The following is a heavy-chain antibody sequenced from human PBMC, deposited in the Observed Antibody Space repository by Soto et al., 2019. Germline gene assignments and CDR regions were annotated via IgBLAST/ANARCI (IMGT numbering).Heavy chain of an antibody. D-gene: IGHD3-3*01. J-gene: IGHJ5*02. CDR1: GGSISSGDYS. Sequence: SETLSLTCTVSGGSISSGDYSWSWVRQSPGKGLEWIGHIYNSGIIYYNPSLKGRVVISIDTSRNQFSLRLNSLTAADRAVYFCARGVTVFGLVSRFWFDPWGQGTVVTVSS. CDR2: IYNSGII. CDR3: ARGVTVFGLVSRFWFDP. V-gene: IGHV4-30-4*01.